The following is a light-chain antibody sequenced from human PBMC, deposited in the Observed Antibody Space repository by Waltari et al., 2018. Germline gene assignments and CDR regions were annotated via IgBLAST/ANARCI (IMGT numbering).Light chain of an antibody. V-gene: IGLV2-14*03. CDR1: GSAVAAYNY. CDR2: DVN. J-gene: IGLJ3*02. Sequence: HSALAQPASVPGSPEQSITISCTGTGSAVAAYNYDSWYLQHPGKAPRLMIFDVNDRTAGVSSRFSGSKSGNTASLTISGLQAEDEADYYCCSFTRSNSWVFGGGTKLTVL. CDR3: CSFTRSNSWV.